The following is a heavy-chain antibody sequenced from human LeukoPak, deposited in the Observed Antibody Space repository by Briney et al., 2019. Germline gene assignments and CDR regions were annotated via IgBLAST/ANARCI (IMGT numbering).Heavy chain of an antibody. CDR1: GGSIGSYY. J-gene: IGHJ4*02. Sequence: SETLSLTCTVSGGSIGSYYWNWIRQPPGKGLEWIGYISYSGSTNYNPSLKSRVTMSVDKSKNQFSLKLSSVTAADTAVYFCARATSGYYFDFWDQGTLVIVSS. CDR2: ISYSGST. D-gene: IGHD3-22*01. V-gene: IGHV4-59*01. CDR3: ARATSGYYFDF.